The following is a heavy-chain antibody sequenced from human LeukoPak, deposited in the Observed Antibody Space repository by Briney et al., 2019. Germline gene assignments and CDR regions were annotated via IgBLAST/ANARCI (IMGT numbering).Heavy chain of an antibody. CDR1: GGTFSSYA. Sequence: GSSVKVSCKASGGTFSSYAISWVRQAPGQGLEWMGRIIPIFGTANYAQKFQGRVTITTDESMSTAYMELSSLRSEDTAVYYCAGAPTATRHSGAFDIWGQGTMVTVSS. V-gene: IGHV1-69*05. J-gene: IGHJ3*02. D-gene: IGHD2-2*01. CDR3: AGAPTATRHSGAFDI. CDR2: IIPIFGTA.